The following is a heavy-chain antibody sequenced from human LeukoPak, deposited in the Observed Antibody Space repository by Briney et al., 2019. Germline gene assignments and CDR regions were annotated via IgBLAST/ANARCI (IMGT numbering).Heavy chain of an antibody. D-gene: IGHD3-10*01. Sequence: ASVKVSCKASGYTFTSYGISWVRQAPGQGLEWMGWISAYNGNTNYAQKLQGRVTMTTDTSTSTAYMELRSLRSDDTAVYYCARGIPYYYDSGSYFTAWGQGTLVTVSS. CDR1: GYTFTSYG. CDR2: ISAYNGNT. J-gene: IGHJ4*02. CDR3: ARGIPYYYDSGSYFTA. V-gene: IGHV1-18*01.